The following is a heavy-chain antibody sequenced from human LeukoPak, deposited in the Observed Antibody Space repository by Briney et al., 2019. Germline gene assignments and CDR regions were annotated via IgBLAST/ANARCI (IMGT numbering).Heavy chain of an antibody. CDR1: GGSISSYY. D-gene: IGHD3-22*01. J-gene: IGHJ4*02. CDR2: IYYSGST. CDR3: ASTPYYDSSGYLHY. V-gene: IGHV4-59*08. Sequence: SETLSLTCTVSGGSISSYYWSWIRQPPGKGLEWIGYIYYSGSTNYNPSLKSRVTISVDTSKNQFSLKLSSVTAADTAVYYCASTPYYDSSGYLHYWGQGTLVTVSS.